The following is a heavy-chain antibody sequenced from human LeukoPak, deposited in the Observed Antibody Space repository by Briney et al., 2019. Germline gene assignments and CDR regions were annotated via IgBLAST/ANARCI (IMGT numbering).Heavy chain of an antibody. D-gene: IGHD2-2*02. CDR3: ARVVQGYCSSTSCYNYYYYYMDV. V-gene: IGHV3-11*01. CDR2: ISSSGSTI. J-gene: IGHJ6*03. Sequence: GGSLRLSCAASGFTFSDYYMSWIRQAPGKGLEWVSYISSSGSTIYYADSVKGRFTISRDNAKNSLYLQMNSLRAEDTAVYYCARVVQGYCSSTSCYNYYYYYMDVWGKGTTVTVSS. CDR1: GFTFSDYY.